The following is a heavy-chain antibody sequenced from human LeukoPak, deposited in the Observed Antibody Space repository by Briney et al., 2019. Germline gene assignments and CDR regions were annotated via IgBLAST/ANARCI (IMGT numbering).Heavy chain of an antibody. Sequence: ASVKVSCKASGYTFTSYGISWVRQAPGQGLEWMGWISAYNGNTNYAQELQGRVTMTTDTSTSTAYMELRSLRSDDTAVYYCAIDEWELTTPPDWGQGTLVTVSS. V-gene: IGHV1-18*01. CDR2: ISAYNGNT. CDR3: AIDEWELTTPPD. D-gene: IGHD1-26*01. CDR1: GYTFTSYG. J-gene: IGHJ4*02.